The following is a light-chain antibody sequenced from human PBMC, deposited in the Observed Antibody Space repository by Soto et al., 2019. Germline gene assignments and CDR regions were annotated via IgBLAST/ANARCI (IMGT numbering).Light chain of an antibody. CDR2: AAS. CDR3: QQYYSYPLT. V-gene: IGKV1-8*01. J-gene: IGKJ4*01. Sequence: AIRMTQSPSSFSASTGDRVTITCRASQGISSYLAWYQQKPGKAPKLLIYAASTLQSGVPSRFSGSGSGTDFNFTISGLQSEDFATYYCQQYYSYPLTFGGGTKVEIK. CDR1: QGISSY.